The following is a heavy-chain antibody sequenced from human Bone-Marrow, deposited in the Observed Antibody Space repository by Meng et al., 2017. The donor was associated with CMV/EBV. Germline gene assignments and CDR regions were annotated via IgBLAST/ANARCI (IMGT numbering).Heavy chain of an antibody. J-gene: IGHJ6*02. Sequence: GESLKISCAASGFTFSSYWMSWVRRAPGKGLEWVAFIRYDGSNKYYADSVKGRFTISRDNSKNTLYLQMNSLRAEDTAVYYCAKGVVVVPAAFAPYGMDVWGQGTTVTVSS. CDR3: AKGVVVVPAAFAPYGMDV. CDR2: IRYDGSNK. D-gene: IGHD2-2*01. CDR1: GFTFSSYW. V-gene: IGHV3-30*02.